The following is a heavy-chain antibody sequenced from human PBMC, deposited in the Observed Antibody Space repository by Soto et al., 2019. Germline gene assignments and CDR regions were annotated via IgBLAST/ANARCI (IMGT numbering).Heavy chain of an antibody. CDR3: ARQPGYCSGGSCWRYYFDF. D-gene: IGHD2-15*01. J-gene: IGHJ4*02. CDR1: GGSFSGYY. Sequence: SETLSLTCAVYGGSFSGYYWSWIRQPPGKGLEWIGEINHSGSTNYNPSLKSRVTISVDTSKNQFSLKLSSVTAADTAVYYCARQPGYCSGGSCWRYYFDFCGQGILVTVSS. V-gene: IGHV4-34*01. CDR2: INHSGST.